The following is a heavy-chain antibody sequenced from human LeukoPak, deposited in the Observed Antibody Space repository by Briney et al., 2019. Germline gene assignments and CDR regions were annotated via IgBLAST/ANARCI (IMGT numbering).Heavy chain of an antibody. CDR2: ISSSSSTI. D-gene: IGHD2-2*01. J-gene: IGHJ4*02. CDR1: GFTFSSYS. CDR3: ARDQWDQPLPEAGDY. Sequence: GGSLRLSCAASGFTFSSYSMNWVRQAPGKGLEWVSYISSSSSTIHYADSVKGRFTISRDNAKNSLYLQMNSLRAEDTAVYYCARDQWDQPLPEAGDYWGQGTLVTVSS. V-gene: IGHV3-48*01.